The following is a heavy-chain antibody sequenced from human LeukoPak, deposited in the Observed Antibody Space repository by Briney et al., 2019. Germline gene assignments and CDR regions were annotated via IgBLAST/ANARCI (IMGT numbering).Heavy chain of an antibody. J-gene: IGHJ4*02. CDR1: GFTFSSHW. Sequence: GGSLRLSCAASGFTFSSHWMSWVRQAPGKGLEWVSSIKSSSSFIYYADSVKGRFTISRDNAKNSLYLQMNSLRAEDTAVYYCASFSTSGSIGDYWGRGTLVTVSS. CDR2: IKSSSSFI. CDR3: ASFSTSGSIGDY. D-gene: IGHD2/OR15-2a*01. V-gene: IGHV3-21*01.